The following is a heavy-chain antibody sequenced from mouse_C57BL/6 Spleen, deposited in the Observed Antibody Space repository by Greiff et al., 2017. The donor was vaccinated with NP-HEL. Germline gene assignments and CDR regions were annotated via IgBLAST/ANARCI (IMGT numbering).Heavy chain of an antibody. V-gene: IGHV7-3*01. CDR2: IRNKANGYTT. Sequence: EVHLVESGGGLVQPGGSLSLSCAASGFTFTDYYMSWVRQPPGKALEWLGFIRNKANGYTTEYSASVKGRFTISRDNSQSILYLQMNALRAEDSATYYCARFYGNFRCAYWGQGTLVTVSA. CDR3: ARFYGNFRCAY. CDR1: GFTFTDYY. D-gene: IGHD2-1*01. J-gene: IGHJ3*01.